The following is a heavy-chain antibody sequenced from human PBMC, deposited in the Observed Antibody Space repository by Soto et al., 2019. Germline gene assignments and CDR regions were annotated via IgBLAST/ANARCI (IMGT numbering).Heavy chain of an antibody. CDR2: IYYSGNT. CDR1: SGSISSGSSY. D-gene: IGHD6-13*01. V-gene: IGHV4-39*01. CDR3: ARRTLAGYTSSFDY. Sequence: QLQLQESGPGLVKPSETLSLTCTVSSGSISSGSSYWGWIRQPPGKGLEWIGSIYYSGNTYYNPSLKSRVTMSVDMSKNQFSLKLSSVTAADTALYFCARRTLAGYTSSFDYWGQGTLVAVSS. J-gene: IGHJ4*02.